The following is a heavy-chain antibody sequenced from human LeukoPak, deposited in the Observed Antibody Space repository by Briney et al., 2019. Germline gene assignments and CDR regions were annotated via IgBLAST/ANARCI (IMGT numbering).Heavy chain of an antibody. V-gene: IGHV4-34*01. CDR2: INHSGST. CDR1: GGSFSGYY. D-gene: IGHD4-23*01. J-gene: IGHJ6*02. Sequence: PSETLSLTCAVYGGSFSGYYWSWIRQPPGKGLEWIGEINHSGSTNYNPSLKSRVTISVDTSKNQFSLKLSSVTAADTAVYYCVRDRGNFFRWAYYYYYGMDVWGQGTTVTVSS. CDR3: VRDRGNFFRWAYYYYYGMDV.